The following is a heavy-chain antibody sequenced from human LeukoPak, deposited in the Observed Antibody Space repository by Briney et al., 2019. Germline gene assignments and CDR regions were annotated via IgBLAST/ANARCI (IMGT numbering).Heavy chain of an antibody. CDR2: ISDYNGNT. Sequence: GASVKVSCKASGYTFSSYGISWVRQAPGQGLEWMGWISDYNGNTNYAQKVQGRVTMTTDPFTSTAYMELRSLRSDDTAVYYCARDGPDRAAWFDRWGQGTLVTVSS. CDR3: ARDGPDRAAWFDR. J-gene: IGHJ5*02. V-gene: IGHV1-18*01. D-gene: IGHD3-22*01. CDR1: GYTFSSYG.